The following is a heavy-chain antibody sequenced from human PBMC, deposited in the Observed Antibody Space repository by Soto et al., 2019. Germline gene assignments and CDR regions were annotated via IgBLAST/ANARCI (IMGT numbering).Heavy chain of an antibody. CDR1: GGSISSSNW. CDR3: ARVTTYYDFWSGSKPGNLDY. Sequence: SETLSLTCAVSGGSISSSNWWSWVRQPPGKGLEWIGEIYHSGSTNYNPSLKSRVTISVDKSKNQFSLKLSSVTAADTAVYYCARVTTYYDFWSGSKPGNLDYWGQGTLVTVSS. CDR2: IYHSGST. J-gene: IGHJ4*02. V-gene: IGHV4-4*02. D-gene: IGHD3-3*01.